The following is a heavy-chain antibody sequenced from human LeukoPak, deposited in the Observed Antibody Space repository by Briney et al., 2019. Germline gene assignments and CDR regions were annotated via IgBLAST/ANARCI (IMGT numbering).Heavy chain of an antibody. V-gene: IGHV3-48*03. J-gene: IGHJ6*03. CDR3: ARDPYSGSYGDYYYYYMDV. Sequence: SGGSLRLSCAASGFTFSSYEMNWVRQAPGKGLEWVSYISSSGSTIYYADSVKGRFTISRDNAKSSLYLQMNSLRDEDTAVYYCARDPYSGSYGDYYYYYMDVWGKGTTVTISS. CDR1: GFTFSSYE. CDR2: ISSSGSTI. D-gene: IGHD1-26*01.